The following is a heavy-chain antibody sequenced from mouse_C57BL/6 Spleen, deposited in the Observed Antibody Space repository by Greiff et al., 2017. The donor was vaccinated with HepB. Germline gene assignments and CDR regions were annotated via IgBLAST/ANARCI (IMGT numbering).Heavy chain of an antibody. CDR3: ARPYGSSYPSWFAY. CDR1: GYTFTSYW. CDR2: IYPSDSET. J-gene: IGHJ3*01. Sequence: QVQLKQPGAELVRPGSSVKLSCKASGYTFTSYWMDWVKQRPGQGLEWIGNIYPSDSETHYNQKFKDKATLTVDKSSSTAYMQLSSLTSEDSAVYYCARPYGSSYPSWFAYWGQGTLVTVSA. V-gene: IGHV1-61*01. D-gene: IGHD1-1*01.